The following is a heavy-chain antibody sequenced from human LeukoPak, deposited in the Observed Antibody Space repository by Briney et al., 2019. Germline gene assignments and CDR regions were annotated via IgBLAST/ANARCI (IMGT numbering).Heavy chain of an antibody. D-gene: IGHD3-16*01. CDR3: ASHGGFGAPFDY. J-gene: IGHJ4*02. CDR1: GGSISSYY. Sequence: SETLSLTCTVSGGSISSYYWSWIRQPPGKGLEWIGYIYYSGSTNYNPSLKSRVTISVDTSKSQFSLKLSSVTAADTAVYYCASHGGFGAPFDYWGQGTLVTVSP. V-gene: IGHV4-59*01. CDR2: IYYSGST.